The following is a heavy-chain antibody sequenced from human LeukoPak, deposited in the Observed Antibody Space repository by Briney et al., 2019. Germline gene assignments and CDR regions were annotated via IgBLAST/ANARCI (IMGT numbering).Heavy chain of an antibody. CDR1: GFTFSSYS. J-gene: IGHJ5*02. CDR2: ISSSSSTI. D-gene: IGHD2-2*01. V-gene: IGHV3-48*01. Sequence: GGSLRLSCAASGFTFSSYSMNWVRQAPGKGLEWVSYISSSSSTIYYADSVKGRFTISRDNAKNSLYLQMNSLRAEDTAVYYCARWGGSRWGNWFDPWGQGTLVTVSS. CDR3: ARWGGSRWGNWFDP.